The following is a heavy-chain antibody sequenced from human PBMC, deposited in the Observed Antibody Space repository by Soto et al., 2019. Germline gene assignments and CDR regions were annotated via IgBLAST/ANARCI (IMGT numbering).Heavy chain of an antibody. CDR3: ARHGGAAAGTITHDY. V-gene: IGHV5-51*01. J-gene: IGHJ4*02. D-gene: IGHD6-13*01. CDR1: GYSFTSYW. Sequence: GESLKISCKGSGYSFTSYWIGWVRQMPGKGLEWMGIIYPGDSDTRYSPSFQGQVTISADKSISTAYLQWSSLKASDTAIYYCARHGGAAAGTITHDYWGQGTLVTVSS. CDR2: IYPGDSDT.